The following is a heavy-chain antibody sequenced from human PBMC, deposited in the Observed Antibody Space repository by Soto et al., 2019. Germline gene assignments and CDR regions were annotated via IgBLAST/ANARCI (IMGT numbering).Heavy chain of an antibody. Sequence: ASETLSLTCAVYGGSFSGYYWSWIRQPPGKGLEWIGEINHSGSTNYNPSLKSRVTISVDTSKNQFSLKLSSVTAADTAVYYCARVSYDFWSGYSHYGMDVWGQGTTVTVSS. CDR3: ARVSYDFWSGYSHYGMDV. CDR2: INHSGST. CDR1: GGSFSGYY. D-gene: IGHD3-3*01. V-gene: IGHV4-34*01. J-gene: IGHJ6*02.